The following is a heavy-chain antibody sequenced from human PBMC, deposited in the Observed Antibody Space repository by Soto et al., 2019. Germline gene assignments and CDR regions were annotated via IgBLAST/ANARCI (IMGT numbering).Heavy chain of an antibody. CDR1: GYTFIDYG. D-gene: IGHD3-16*01. J-gene: IGHJ4*02. CDR3: ARGFPYGDFDY. CDR2: INADNGNT. Sequence: ASVKVSCKAAGYTFIDYGIGWVRQAPGQGLEWMGWINADNGNTNYAPKLQGRVTMTADTSTSTAYMELRSLRSDDTAMYYCARGFPYGDFDYWGQGTLLTVSS. V-gene: IGHV1-18*01.